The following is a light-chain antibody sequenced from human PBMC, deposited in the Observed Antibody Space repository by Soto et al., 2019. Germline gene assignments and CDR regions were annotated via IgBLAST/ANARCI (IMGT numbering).Light chain of an antibody. CDR1: QSVGSN. CDR2: GAS. CDR3: QQYDNWLT. Sequence: EIVMTQSPATLSVSPGERATLPCRASQSVGSNLAWYQKKPGQAPRLLIYGASPRATGIPARFSGSGSGTEFTLTISSLQSEDFAVYYCQQYDNWLTFGQGTRVEIK. J-gene: IGKJ1*01. V-gene: IGKV3-15*01.